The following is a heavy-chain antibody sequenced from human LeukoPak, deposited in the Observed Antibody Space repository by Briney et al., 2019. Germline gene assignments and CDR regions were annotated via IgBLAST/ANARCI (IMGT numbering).Heavy chain of an antibody. Sequence: KSSETLSLTCSVSGNSISSDHYWGWLQQTPGQRLECTGSNYLSGTTYYNPSLKSRVTISVATSKNQFSLKLSSVTAADTAVYFCARIFILRGFSSYVDHWGQGTLVTVSS. J-gene: IGHJ4*02. D-gene: IGHD3-9*01. CDR1: GNSISSDHY. CDR3: ARIFILRGFSSYVDH. V-gene: IGHV4-38-2*02. CDR2: NYLSGTT.